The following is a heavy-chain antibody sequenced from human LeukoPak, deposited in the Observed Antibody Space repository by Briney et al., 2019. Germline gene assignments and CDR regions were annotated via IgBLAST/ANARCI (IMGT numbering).Heavy chain of an antibody. D-gene: IGHD4-11*01. Sequence: ESLKISCKGFGYNFTSYWIGWVRQMPGTQRPGKGLEWMGIIYPGDSDTRYSPSFQGQVTISADKSISTAYLQWSSLKASDTAMYYCASSVISNSADAFDVWGQGTMVTVSS. CDR3: ASSVISNSADAFDV. CDR2: IYPGDSDT. CDR1: GYNFTSYW. V-gene: IGHV5-51*01. J-gene: IGHJ3*01.